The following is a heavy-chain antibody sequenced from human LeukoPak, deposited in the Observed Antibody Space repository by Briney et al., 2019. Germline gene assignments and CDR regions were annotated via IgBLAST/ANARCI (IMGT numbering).Heavy chain of an antibody. J-gene: IGHJ5*02. CDR1: GGSIGSYY. V-gene: IGHV4-59*01. CDR2: IYYSGST. CDR3: ARTPYYDTRLDP. Sequence: SETLSLTCTVSGGSIGSYYWSWIRQPPGKGLEWIGYIYYSGSTNYNPSLKSRVTISVDTSKNQFSLKLSSVTAADTAVYYCARTPYYDTRLDPWGQGTLVTVSS. D-gene: IGHD3-22*01.